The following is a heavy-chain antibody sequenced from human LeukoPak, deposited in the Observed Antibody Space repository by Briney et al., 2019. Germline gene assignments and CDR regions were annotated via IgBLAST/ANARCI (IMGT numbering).Heavy chain of an antibody. CDR3: AREPSGWAHYYGMDV. D-gene: IGHD6-19*01. CDR2: ISYDGSNK. V-gene: IGHV3-30-3*01. CDR1: GFTFSSYA. J-gene: IGHJ6*02. Sequence: GGSLRLSCAASGFTFSSYAMHWVRQAPGKGLEWVAVISYDGSNKYYADSVKGRFTISRDNSKNTLYLQMNSLRAEDTAVYYCAREPSGWAHYYGMDVWGQGTTVTVSS.